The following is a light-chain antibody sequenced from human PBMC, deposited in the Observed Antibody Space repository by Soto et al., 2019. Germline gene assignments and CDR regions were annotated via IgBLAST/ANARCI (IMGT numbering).Light chain of an antibody. V-gene: IGLV1-44*01. CDR1: SSNIGSNT. CDR3: ATWDDSLNGPV. Sequence: QLVLTQPPSASGTPGQSVTISCSGSSSNIGSNTVNWYQQLPGTAPKVLIYTNNQRPSGVPDRFSGSKSGTSASLAISGLQSEDEADYYCATWDDSLNGPVFGGGTKLTVL. J-gene: IGLJ3*02. CDR2: TNN.